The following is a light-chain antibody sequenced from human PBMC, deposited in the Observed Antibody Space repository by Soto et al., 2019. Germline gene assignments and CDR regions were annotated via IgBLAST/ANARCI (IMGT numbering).Light chain of an antibody. CDR1: QTISSW. CDR3: QQFNSYQGT. Sequence: IKIPQSPSYLSASVGDGGTITCRASQTISSWLAWYPQTKGKAPNILIYDASSLESGVPSRFRGIGSWTESTLTLSRLQPDDVQTYYCQQFNSYQGTFGQGTEVDIK. J-gene: IGKJ1*01. V-gene: IGKV1-5*01. CDR2: DAS.